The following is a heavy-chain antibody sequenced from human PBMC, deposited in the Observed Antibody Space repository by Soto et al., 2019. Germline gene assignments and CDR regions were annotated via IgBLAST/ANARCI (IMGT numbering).Heavy chain of an antibody. D-gene: IGHD2-15*01. CDR1: GYSFTSYW. Sequence: GESLKISCKGSGYSFTSYWIGWVRQMPGKGLEWMGIIYPGDSDTRYSPSFQGQVTISADKSISTAYLQWSSLKASDTAMYYCARIYLGYCSGGSCLIASAFDIWGQGTMVTVSS. V-gene: IGHV5-51*01. J-gene: IGHJ3*02. CDR3: ARIYLGYCSGGSCLIASAFDI. CDR2: IYPGDSDT.